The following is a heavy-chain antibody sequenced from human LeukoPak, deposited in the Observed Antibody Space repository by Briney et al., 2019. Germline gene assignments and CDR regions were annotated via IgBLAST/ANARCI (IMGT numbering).Heavy chain of an antibody. D-gene: IGHD3-10*01. CDR2: IIPILGIA. V-gene: IGHV1-69*04. Sequence: SVKVSCKASGGTFSSYAISWVRQAPGQGLEWMGRIIPILGIANYAQKFQGRVTITADKSTSTAYMELRSLRSDDTAVYYCARDLVTMVRGVIPTIGNWFDPWGQGTLVTVSS. CDR3: ARDLVTMVRGVIPTIGNWFDP. J-gene: IGHJ5*02. CDR1: GGTFSSYA.